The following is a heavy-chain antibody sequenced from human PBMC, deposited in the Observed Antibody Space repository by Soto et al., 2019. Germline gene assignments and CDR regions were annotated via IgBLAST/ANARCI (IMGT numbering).Heavy chain of an antibody. Sequence: PGESLKISCKGSGYSFTSYWIGWVRQMPGKGLEWMGIIYPGDSDTRYSPSFQGQVTISADKSISTAYLQWSSLKASDTAMYYCARQGWYGGNPSADAFDIWGQGTMVTVSS. CDR2: IYPGDSDT. J-gene: IGHJ3*02. D-gene: IGHD2-15*01. V-gene: IGHV5-51*01. CDR3: ARQGWYGGNPSADAFDI. CDR1: GYSFTSYW.